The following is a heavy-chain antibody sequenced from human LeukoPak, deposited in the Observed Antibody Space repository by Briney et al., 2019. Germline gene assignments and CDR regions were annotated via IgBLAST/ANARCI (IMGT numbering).Heavy chain of an antibody. CDR3: AKVARYYDSSGKNHDAFDI. V-gene: IGHV3-21*04. D-gene: IGHD3-22*01. CDR1: GFTFSSYS. J-gene: IGHJ3*02. Sequence: GGSLRLSCAASGFTFSSYSMNWVRQAPGKGLEWVSSISSSSSYIYYADSVKGRFTISRDNSKNTLYLQMNSLRAEDTAVYYCAKVARYYDSSGKNHDAFDIWGQGTMVTVSS. CDR2: ISSSSSYI.